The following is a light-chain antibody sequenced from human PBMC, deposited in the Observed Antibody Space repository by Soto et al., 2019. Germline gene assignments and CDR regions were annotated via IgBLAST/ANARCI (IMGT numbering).Light chain of an antibody. Sequence: DIQMTHSPSTLSASVGDRVTITFRASQSISSWLAWYQQKPGKAPKLLIYKASSLESGVPSRFSGSGSGTEFTLTNSSLQPDDFATYYCQHLKTFGEGTKVDIK. CDR1: QSISSW. CDR3: QHLKT. CDR2: KAS. J-gene: IGKJ1*01. V-gene: IGKV1-5*03.